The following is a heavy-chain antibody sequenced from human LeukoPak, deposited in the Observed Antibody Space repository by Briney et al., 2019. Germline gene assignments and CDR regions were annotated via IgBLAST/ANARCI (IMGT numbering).Heavy chain of an antibody. J-gene: IGHJ4*02. Sequence: GASVKVSCKASGYILSDYYLHWVRQVPGQGLEWMGWINPHSGGTNYAQKFQGRVTMTRGTSISTDYMELSRLTSDDTAIYYCARDGDGRINFDYWGQGTLVTVSS. V-gene: IGHV1-2*02. CDR2: INPHSGGT. D-gene: IGHD3-10*01. CDR1: GYILSDYY. CDR3: ARDGDGRINFDY.